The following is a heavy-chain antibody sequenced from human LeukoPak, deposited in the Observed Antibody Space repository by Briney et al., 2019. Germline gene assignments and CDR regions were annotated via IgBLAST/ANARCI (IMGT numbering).Heavy chain of an antibody. V-gene: IGHV3-23*01. CDR1: GFTFSSYA. D-gene: IGHD1-7*01. CDR2: ISDSGART. J-gene: IGHJ4*02. Sequence: GGSLRLSYAASGFTFSSYAMSWVRQAPGKGLEWVSIISDSGARTYYADSAKGRFTISRDNSKNTMYLQMNSLRAQDTAVYYCAKRGMSGTKEFDYWGQGTLVTVSS. CDR3: AKRGMSGTKEFDY.